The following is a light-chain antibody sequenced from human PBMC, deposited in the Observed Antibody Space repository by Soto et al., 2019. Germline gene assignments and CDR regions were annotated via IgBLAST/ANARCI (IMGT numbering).Light chain of an antibody. V-gene: IGKV3-11*01. CDR3: QHRSIWPVA. CDR2: GAS. CDR1: QSVSSR. J-gene: IGKJ5*01. Sequence: IVMTQSPGTLSLTPGERATLSCRASQSVSSRLAWYQQKPGQAPRLLIYGASNRATGIPARFSGSGSGTDFTLTISSLEPEDFGVYYCQHRSIWPVAFGQGTRLEIK.